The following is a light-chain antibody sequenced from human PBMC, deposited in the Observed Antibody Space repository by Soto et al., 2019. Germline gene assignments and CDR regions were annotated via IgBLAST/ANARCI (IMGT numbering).Light chain of an antibody. CDR1: QSISSW. J-gene: IGKJ1*01. CDR3: QQYNSYSQWT. Sequence: DIQMTQSPSTLSASVGDRVTITCRASQSISSWLAWYQQKPGKAPKLLIYKAYSLESGVPSRFSGSGSGTELTLTISSLQPDDFATYYCQQYNSYSQWTFGQGTKVEIK. V-gene: IGKV1-5*03. CDR2: KAY.